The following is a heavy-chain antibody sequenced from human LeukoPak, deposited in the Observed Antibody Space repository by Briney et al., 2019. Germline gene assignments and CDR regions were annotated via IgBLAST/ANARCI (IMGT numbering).Heavy chain of an antibody. D-gene: IGHD6-13*01. Sequence: WETLSLTCTVSGGSISSYYWSWIRQPPGEGLEWIGYIYYSGSTNYNPSLKSRVTISVDTSKNQFSLKLSSVTAADTAVYYCARDRSLGEQLEFDYWGQGTLVTVSS. J-gene: IGHJ4*02. V-gene: IGHV4-59*01. CDR3: ARDRSLGEQLEFDY. CDR2: IYYSGST. CDR1: GGSISSYY.